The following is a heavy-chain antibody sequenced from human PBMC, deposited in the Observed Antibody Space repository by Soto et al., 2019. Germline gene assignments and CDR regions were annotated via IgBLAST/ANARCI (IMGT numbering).Heavy chain of an antibody. Sequence: GGSLRLSCAASGLTFSSYGMHWVRQAPGKGLEWVAVISYDGSNKYYADSVKGRFTISRDNSKNTLYLQMNSLRAEDTAVYYCAKVASSAGVDYWGQGTLVTVSS. V-gene: IGHV3-30*18. CDR2: ISYDGSNK. CDR3: AKVASSAGVDY. CDR1: GLTFSSYG. D-gene: IGHD1-26*01. J-gene: IGHJ4*02.